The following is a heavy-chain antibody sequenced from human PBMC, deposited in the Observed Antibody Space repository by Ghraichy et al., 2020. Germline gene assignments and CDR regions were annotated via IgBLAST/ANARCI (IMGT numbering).Heavy chain of an antibody. CDR3: AKGLDCSGISCLSNWFDP. V-gene: IGHV3-23*01. J-gene: IGHJ5*02. CDR1: GFTFSSYA. CDR2: VSGSGSST. D-gene: IGHD2-2*01. Sequence: GGSLRLSCAASGFTFSSYAMTWVRQVPGKGLEWVSGVSGSGSSTYYADSVRGRFTISRDNSKNTLYLQMNSLRAEDTALYYCAKGLDCSGISCLSNWFDPWGQGTLVTVSS.